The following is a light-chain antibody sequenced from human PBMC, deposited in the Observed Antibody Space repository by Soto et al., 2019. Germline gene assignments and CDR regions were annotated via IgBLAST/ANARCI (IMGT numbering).Light chain of an antibody. CDR3: ETGDSSRSAYV. Sequence: QSVLTQPPSVSAAPGQKVTISCSGSSSNIGNNYVSWYQQLPGTAPKLLIYENNKRPSGIPDRFSGSKSGTSATLGITGLQPGEEAVYYCETGDSSRSAYVFGSGTRVT. V-gene: IGLV1-51*02. CDR1: SSNIGNNY. CDR2: ENN. J-gene: IGLJ1*01.